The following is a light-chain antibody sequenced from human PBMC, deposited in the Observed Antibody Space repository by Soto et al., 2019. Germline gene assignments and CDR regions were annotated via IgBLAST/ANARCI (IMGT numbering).Light chain of an antibody. Sequence: QSVLTQPPSASGTPGQRVTISCSGRSSNIGSNTVNWYQQLPGTAPKLLIYNNNQRPSGVPDRISGSKSGTSASLAIGGLQSEGEADYYCAAWDDSLNGFYGFGTGTKVTV. CDR3: AAWDDSLNGFYG. CDR1: SSNIGSNT. CDR2: NNN. J-gene: IGLJ1*01. V-gene: IGLV1-44*01.